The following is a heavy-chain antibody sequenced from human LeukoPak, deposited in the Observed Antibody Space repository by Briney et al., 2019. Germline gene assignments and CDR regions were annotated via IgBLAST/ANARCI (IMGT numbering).Heavy chain of an antibody. CDR2: ISYDGSNK. D-gene: IGHD3-22*01. J-gene: IGHJ4*02. CDR3: ARRARSGYYGY. CDR1: GFTFSSYP. V-gene: IGHV3-30*04. Sequence: GGSLRLSCAASGFTFSSYPMQRVRQAPGKGLERVAVISYDGSNKYYADSVKGRFTISRDNSKNTLYLQMNSLRAEDTAVYYCARRARSGYYGYWGQGTLVTVSS.